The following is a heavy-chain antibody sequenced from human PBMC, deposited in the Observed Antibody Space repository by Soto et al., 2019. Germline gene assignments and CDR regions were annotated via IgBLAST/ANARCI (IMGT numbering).Heavy chain of an antibody. CDR3: AQSTVDTIVTSGWCNWLVP. CDR2: IRGTNGNT. CDR1: GFTFNSSA. V-gene: IGHV3-23*01. J-gene: IGHJ5*02. Sequence: EVQLLESGGGLVQPGGSLRISCAASGFTFNSSAMCWVHQARGKRLEWVSTIRGTNGNTHYAESVKCRLTISRDNSKNTLYLQMNFLRAEDTAVYCCAQSTVDTIVTSGWCNWLVPWGQGTRVIVSS. D-gene: IGHD6-19*01.